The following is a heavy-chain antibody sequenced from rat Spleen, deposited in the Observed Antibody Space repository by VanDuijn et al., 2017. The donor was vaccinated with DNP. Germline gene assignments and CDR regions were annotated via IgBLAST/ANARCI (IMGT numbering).Heavy chain of an antibody. V-gene: IGHV5-25*01. J-gene: IGHJ4*01. CDR1: GFTFSNSD. CDR2: ISTSGRKT. CDR3: ASVYDGYPPYAMDA. D-gene: IGHD1-12*03. Sequence: EVQLVESGGGLVQPGRSMKLSCAASGFTFSNSDMAWVRQAPTKGLEWVTTISTSGRKTYYPDSVKGRFTISRDNTKNILYLQMNSLTSEDTATYYCASVYDGYPPYAMDAWGQGTSVTVSS.